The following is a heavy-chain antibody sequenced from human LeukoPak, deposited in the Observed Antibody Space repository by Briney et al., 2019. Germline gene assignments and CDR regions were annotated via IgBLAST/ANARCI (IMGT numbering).Heavy chain of an antibody. CDR3: AKDVSVDYDYVWGSYRPDY. CDR2: ISGSGGST. V-gene: IGHV3-23*01. J-gene: IGHJ4*02. D-gene: IGHD3-16*02. Sequence: GGSLRLSCAASGFTFSSYAMSWVRQAPGKGLEWVAAISGSGGSTYYADSVKGRFTISRDNSKNTLYLQMNSLRAEDTAVYSCAKDVSVDYDYVWGSYRPDYWGQGTLVTVSS. CDR1: GFTFSSYA.